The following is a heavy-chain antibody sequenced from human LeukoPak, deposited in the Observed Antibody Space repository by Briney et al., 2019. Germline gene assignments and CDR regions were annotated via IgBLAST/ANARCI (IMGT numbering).Heavy chain of an antibody. CDR3: TRLAGGDAFDI. V-gene: IGHV3-73*01. CDR2: IRSKANGYTT. Sequence: GGSLRLSCAASGFTFSGSAMHWVRQASGKGLEWVGRIRSKANGYTTAYGASVKGRFTISRDDSRRATYVQMNSLKIEDTAVYYCTRLAGGDAFDIWGPGTMVTVSS. D-gene: IGHD2-15*01. CDR1: GFTFSGSA. J-gene: IGHJ3*02.